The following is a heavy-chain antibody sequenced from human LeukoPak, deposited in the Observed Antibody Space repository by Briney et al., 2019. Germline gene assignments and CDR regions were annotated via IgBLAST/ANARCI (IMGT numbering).Heavy chain of an antibody. CDR3: ARDTMHDYGDSDFDY. J-gene: IGHJ4*02. D-gene: IGHD4-17*01. CDR1: GVTFSNAW. CDR2: IKTKADGGAT. V-gene: IGHV3-15*01. Sequence: GGSLRLSCAASGVTFSNAWMNWVRQAPGKGLEWVGRIKTKADGGATDLVAPLKGRFTISRDDSINTLYLQMHSLKTEDTAVYYCARDTMHDYGDSDFDYWGQGTLVTVSS.